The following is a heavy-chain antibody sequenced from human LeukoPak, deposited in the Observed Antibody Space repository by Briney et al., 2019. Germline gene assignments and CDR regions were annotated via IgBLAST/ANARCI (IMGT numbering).Heavy chain of an antibody. CDR1: GYTFNNYG. J-gene: IGHJ4*02. D-gene: IGHD3-10*01. CDR3: ASFYGSGSYLGWYFDY. V-gene: IGHV1-18*01. CDR2: ISGYNGNA. Sequence: ASVKVSCKTSGYTFNNYGISWVRQAPGQGLEWMGWISGYNGNAKYAQKVQGRVTMTTDISTSTAYMELRSLRSDDTAVYYCASFYGSGSYLGWYFDYWGQGTLVTVSS.